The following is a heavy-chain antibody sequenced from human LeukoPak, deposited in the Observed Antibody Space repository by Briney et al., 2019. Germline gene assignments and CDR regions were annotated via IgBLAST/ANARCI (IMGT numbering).Heavy chain of an antibody. J-gene: IGHJ4*02. V-gene: IGHV4-59*01. Sequence: SETLSLTCTVSGGSISSYYWSWIRQPPGKGLEWIGYIYYSGSTNYNPSLKSRVTISVDTSKNQFSLKLSSVTAADTAVYYGARGSPTVSFDYWGQGTLVTVSS. CDR3: ARGSPTVSFDY. CDR1: GGSISSYY. D-gene: IGHD4-17*01. CDR2: IYYSGST.